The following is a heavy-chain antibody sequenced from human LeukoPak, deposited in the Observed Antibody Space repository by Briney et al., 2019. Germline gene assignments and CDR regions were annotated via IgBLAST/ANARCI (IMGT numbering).Heavy chain of an antibody. V-gene: IGHV3-30*03. J-gene: IGHJ4*02. CDR2: VAYDGSIA. CDR1: GFTFSNYA. Sequence: PGGSLRLSCAASGFTFSNYAMHRVRQAPGKGLDWVAVVAYDGSIAYYADSVRGRFTISRDDSKNTLYLQMNSLRTEDTAVYYCARDRIRGAPDYFDYWGQGTLVTVSS. CDR3: ARDRIRGAPDYFDY. D-gene: IGHD3-10*01.